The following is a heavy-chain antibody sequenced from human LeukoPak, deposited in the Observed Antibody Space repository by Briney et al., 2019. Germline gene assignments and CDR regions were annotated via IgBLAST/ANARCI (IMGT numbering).Heavy chain of an antibody. Sequence: GGSLRLSCAASGYPFNYYFMTWIRQAPGKGLEWVASIKHDGSEKYYVDSVKGRFTISRDNAKNSLYLQMNSLRAEDTAVYYCARAITMIVVAPGYWGQGTLVTVSS. V-gene: IGHV3-7*01. CDR3: ARAITMIVVAPGY. J-gene: IGHJ4*02. CDR1: GYPFNYYF. D-gene: IGHD3-22*01. CDR2: IKHDGSEK.